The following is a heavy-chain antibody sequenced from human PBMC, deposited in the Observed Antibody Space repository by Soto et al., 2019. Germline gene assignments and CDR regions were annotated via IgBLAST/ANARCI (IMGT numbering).Heavy chain of an antibody. CDR2: IYYSGST. D-gene: IGHD6-13*01. Sequence: QVQLQESGPGLVKPSQTLSLTCTVSGGSISSGGYYWSWIRQHPGKGLEWIGYIYYSGSTYYNPSLKSRVTISVDTSKNQCSLKLSSVTAADTAVYYCAREVAAAGGYYYMDVWGKGTTVTVSS. V-gene: IGHV4-31*03. CDR1: GGSISSGGYY. J-gene: IGHJ6*03. CDR3: AREVAAAGGYYYMDV.